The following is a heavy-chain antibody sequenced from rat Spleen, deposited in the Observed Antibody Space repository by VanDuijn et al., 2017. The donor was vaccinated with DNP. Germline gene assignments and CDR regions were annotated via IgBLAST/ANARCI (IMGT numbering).Heavy chain of an antibody. CDR3: TTRGTTGTSDY. J-gene: IGHJ2*01. CDR2: MSYDGRRT. V-gene: IGHV5S10*01. D-gene: IGHD1-11*01. CDR1: GFTFSDYA. Sequence: EVQLVESGGGLVQPGRSLKLSCAASGFTFSDYAMAWVRQAPKKGLEWVATMSYDGRRTYYRDSVKGRFTISRDNAKSTLYLQMDSLRSEETATYYCTTRGTTGTSDYWGQGVMVTVSS.